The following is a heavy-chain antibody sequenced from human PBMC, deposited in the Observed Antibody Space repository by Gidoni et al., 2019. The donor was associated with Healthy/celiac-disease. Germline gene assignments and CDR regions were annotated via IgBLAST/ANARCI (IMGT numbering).Heavy chain of an antibody. D-gene: IGHD2-15*01. V-gene: IGHV3-23*04. CDR1: GFTFSSYA. J-gene: IGHJ3*02. CDR2: ISGSGGST. Sequence: EVQLVESGVGLVQPGGSLRLSCAASGFTFSSYAMSWVRQSPGKGLEWVSAISGSGGSTYYADYVKGRFTIARDNSKKTLYLQMNSLRAEDTAVYYCAKGGYCSGGSCYDDAFDIWGQGTMVTVSS. CDR3: AKGGYCSGGSCYDDAFDI.